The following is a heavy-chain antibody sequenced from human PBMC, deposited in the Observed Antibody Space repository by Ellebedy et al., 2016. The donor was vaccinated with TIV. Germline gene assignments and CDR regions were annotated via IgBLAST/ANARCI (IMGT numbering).Heavy chain of an antibody. CDR3: ARREYPYDGSGYPYFGY. V-gene: IGHV4-38-2*02. D-gene: IGHD3-22*01. CDR1: AYSFSSGYY. Sequence: MPSETLSLTCTVSAYSFSSGYYWGWIRQPPGKGLEWIGSIYHGGTIYFTPSLKIRVTISVDTSKKQFSLKLSSVTAADTAMYFCARREYPYDGSGYPYFGYWGRGTLVTVSS. CDR2: IYHGGTI. J-gene: IGHJ4*02.